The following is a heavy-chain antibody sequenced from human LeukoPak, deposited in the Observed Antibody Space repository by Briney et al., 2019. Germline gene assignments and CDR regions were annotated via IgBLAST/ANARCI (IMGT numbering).Heavy chain of an antibody. Sequence: ASVKVSCKASGYMFTGYQMHWVRQAPGQGLEWMGWINPNSGGTNYAQKFQGGVTMTRDTSISTAYMELSSLRSDDTAVYYCARARGYCSNSNCFGWFDPWGQGTLVTVCS. CDR2: INPNSGGT. CDR1: GYMFTGYQ. J-gene: IGHJ5*02. CDR3: ARARGYCSNSNCFGWFDP. D-gene: IGHD2-2*01. V-gene: IGHV1-2*02.